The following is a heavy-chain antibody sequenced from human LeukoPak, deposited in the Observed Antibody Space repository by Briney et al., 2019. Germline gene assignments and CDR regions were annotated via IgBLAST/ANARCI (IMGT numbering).Heavy chain of an antibody. CDR1: GFTFSSYE. V-gene: IGHV3-48*03. Sequence: SGGSLRLSCAASGFTFSSYEMNWVRQAPGKGLEWVSYISGSGSTIYYADSVKGRFTISRDNAKNSLYLQMNSLRAEDTAVYYCARSYVVVTAIDAFDIWGQGTMVTVSS. D-gene: IGHD2-21*02. CDR3: ARSYVVVTAIDAFDI. J-gene: IGHJ3*02. CDR2: ISGSGSTI.